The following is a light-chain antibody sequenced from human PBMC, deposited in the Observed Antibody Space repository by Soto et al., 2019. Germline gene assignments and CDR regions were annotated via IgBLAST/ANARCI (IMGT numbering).Light chain of an antibody. CDR1: QSVSSN. CDR3: QQYKNWPPYT. Sequence: EIVMTQSPATLSVSLGERATLSCRASQSVSSNLAWYQQKPGQAPRLLIYGAFTRATGIPARFSGSGSGTEFTHTISSLQSEDFAVYYCQQYKNWPPYTFGQGTKLEIK. CDR2: GAF. J-gene: IGKJ2*01. V-gene: IGKV3-15*01.